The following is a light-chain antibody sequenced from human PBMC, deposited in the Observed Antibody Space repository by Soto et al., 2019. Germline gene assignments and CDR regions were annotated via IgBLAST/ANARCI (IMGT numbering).Light chain of an antibody. CDR2: ASA. V-gene: IGKV1-27*01. CDR3: QKYNSAPLT. CDR1: QGIGNY. Sequence: DIQMTQSPSSLSASVGDRVTITCRASQGIGNYLAWYQQKPGKVPRLLIFASATLHSGVPSRFSGGGSGTDVTLTISSLQPEDVATYYCQKYNSAPLTFGPGTKVDLK. J-gene: IGKJ3*01.